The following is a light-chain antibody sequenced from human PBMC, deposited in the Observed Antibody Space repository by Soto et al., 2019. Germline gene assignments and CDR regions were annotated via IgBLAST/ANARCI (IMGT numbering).Light chain of an antibody. Sequence: EIVLTQSPGTLSLSPGESATLSCRASQTFSFTYLAWYQQKPGQAPRLLIYDASIRATGIPDRVSGSGSGTDCALTISRLETEDFAVYYCQQYGSSPPYTFGQGTKLEIK. CDR1: QTFSFTY. CDR3: QQYGSSPPYT. CDR2: DAS. J-gene: IGKJ2*01. V-gene: IGKV3-20*01.